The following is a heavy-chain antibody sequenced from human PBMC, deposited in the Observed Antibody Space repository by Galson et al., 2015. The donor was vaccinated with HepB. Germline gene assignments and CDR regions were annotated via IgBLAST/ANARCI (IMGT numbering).Heavy chain of an antibody. J-gene: IGHJ6*02. CDR2: IYPGDSDT. D-gene: IGHD6-19*01. CDR3: ARHGHSGVAVGGYYYYGMDV. V-gene: IGHV5-51*01. CDR1: GYSFTSYW. Sequence: QSGAEVKKPGESLKISCTGSGYSFTSYWIGWVRQMPGKGLEWMGIIYPGDSDTRYSPSFQGQVTISADKSISTAYLQWSSLKASDTAMYYCARHGHSGVAVGGYYYYGMDVWGQGTTVTVSS.